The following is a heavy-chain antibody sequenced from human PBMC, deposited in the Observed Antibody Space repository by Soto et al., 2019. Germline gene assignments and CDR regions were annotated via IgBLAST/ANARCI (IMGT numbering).Heavy chain of an antibody. Sequence: PSETLSLTCTVSGGSISSGDYYWSWIRQPPGKGLEWIGYIYYSGSTYYNPSLKSRVTIPVDTSKNQFSLKLSSVTAADTAVYYCARGVVVVAATLFDYWGQGTLVTVSS. D-gene: IGHD2-15*01. CDR1: GGSISSGDYY. V-gene: IGHV4-30-4*01. CDR2: IYYSGST. CDR3: ARGVVVVAATLFDY. J-gene: IGHJ4*02.